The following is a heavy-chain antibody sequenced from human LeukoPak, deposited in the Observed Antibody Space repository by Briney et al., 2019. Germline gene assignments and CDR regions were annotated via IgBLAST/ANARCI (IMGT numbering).Heavy chain of an antibody. Sequence: GGSLRLSCAASGFTFSSYAMSWVRQAPEKGLEWVSGISGSGGSTYHADSVKGRFTISRDNSKNTLYLQMDSLRAEDTAVYYCAKDWWDLYYFDYWGQGTLVTVSS. J-gene: IGHJ4*02. CDR1: GFTFSSYA. CDR3: AKDWWDLYYFDY. CDR2: ISGSGGST. D-gene: IGHD1-26*01. V-gene: IGHV3-23*01.